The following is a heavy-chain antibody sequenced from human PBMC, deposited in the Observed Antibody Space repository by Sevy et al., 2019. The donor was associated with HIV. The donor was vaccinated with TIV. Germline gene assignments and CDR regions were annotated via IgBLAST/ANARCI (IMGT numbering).Heavy chain of an antibody. Sequence: GGSLRLSCAASGFTFSSYAMSWVRQAPGKGLEWVSAISGSGGSTYYADSVKGRFTISRDNCKNTLYLQMNSLRAEDTAVYYCAKGYDYVWGSFDYWGQGTLVTVSS. D-gene: IGHD3-16*01. V-gene: IGHV3-23*01. CDR2: ISGSGGST. CDR1: GFTFSSYA. J-gene: IGHJ4*02. CDR3: AKGYDYVWGSFDY.